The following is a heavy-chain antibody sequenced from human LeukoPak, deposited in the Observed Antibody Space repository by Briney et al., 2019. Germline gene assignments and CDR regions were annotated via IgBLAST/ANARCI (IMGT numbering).Heavy chain of an antibody. V-gene: IGHV1-2*02. CDR1: GYTFTVYY. CDR2: LNPNSGGT. Sequence: AASVKVSCKASGYTFTVYYMHLVRPAPGQGLEWMGCLNPNSGGTNYAQNFQGSVTMTMDTSISTSYRVLSRLRSDDTAVYSCAKPRDPRGGRPCNSWFDPWGQGTLVTVSS. J-gene: IGHJ5*02. D-gene: IGHD3-16*01. CDR3: AKPRDPRGGRPCNSWFDP.